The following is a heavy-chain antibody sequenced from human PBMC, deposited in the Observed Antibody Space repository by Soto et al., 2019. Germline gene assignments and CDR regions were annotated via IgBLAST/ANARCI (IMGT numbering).Heavy chain of an antibody. D-gene: IGHD3-22*01. J-gene: IGHJ5*02. CDR2: IYYSGST. Sequence: LSLTCTVSGGSISSYYWSWIRQPPGKGLEWIGYIYYSGSTNYNPSLKSRVTISVDTSNNQFSLKLSSVTAADTAVYYCARAITMMNWFDPWGQGTLVTVSS. CDR1: GGSISSYY. V-gene: IGHV4-59*01. CDR3: ARAITMMNWFDP.